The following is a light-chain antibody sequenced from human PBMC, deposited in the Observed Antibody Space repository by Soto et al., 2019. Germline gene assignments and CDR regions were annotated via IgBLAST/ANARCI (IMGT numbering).Light chain of an antibody. CDR2: EVA. V-gene: IGLV2-23*02. Sequence: QSALPQPASVSGSPGPSITISCTGSSSDVGNYNPISWYQQHPGKAPKLMIYEVAKRPSGVSNRFSGARSGNTASLTISGLQAEDEAEYYCSSYAGRNSLFGGGTKLTVL. CDR1: SSDVGNYNP. J-gene: IGLJ2*01. CDR3: SSYAGRNSL.